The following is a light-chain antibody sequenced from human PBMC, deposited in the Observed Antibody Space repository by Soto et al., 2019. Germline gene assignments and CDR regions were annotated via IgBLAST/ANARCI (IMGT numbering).Light chain of an antibody. CDR3: QQYYGPPWT. J-gene: IGKJ1*01. CDR2: WAS. Sequence: DIVMTQSPDSLAVSLGGWATINCKSSQSVLFSSNKKNYLAWYQQKPGQPPKLLIYWASTRESGVPDRFSGSGSGTDFTLTISSLQAADAAVYSCQQYYGPPWTFGQWTKLEVK. V-gene: IGKV4-1*01. CDR1: QSVLFSSNKKNY.